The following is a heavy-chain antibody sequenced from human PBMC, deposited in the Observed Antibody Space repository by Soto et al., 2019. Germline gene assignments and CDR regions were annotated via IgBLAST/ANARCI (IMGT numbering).Heavy chain of an antibody. Sequence: VTVSCKASGYRFMNSSVLCVHLAPGKGLEWMGILNPSGGSTSYAQKLQGRVTMTRDTSTSTVYMELSSLRSEDTAVYYCARASQLTGTPLPLDYWGQGPLVTVSS. J-gene: IGHJ4*02. CDR3: ARASQLTGTPLPLDY. D-gene: IGHD1-7*01. V-gene: IGHV1-46*03. CDR2: LNPSGGST. CDR1: GYRFMNSS.